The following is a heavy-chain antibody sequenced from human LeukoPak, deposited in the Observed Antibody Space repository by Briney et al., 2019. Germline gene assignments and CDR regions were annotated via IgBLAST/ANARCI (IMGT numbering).Heavy chain of an antibody. CDR1: GGSISSYY. Sequence: PSETLSLTYTVSGGSISSYYWSWIRQPAGKGLEWIGRIYTSGSTNYNPSLKSRVTMSVDTSKNQFSLKLSSVTAADTAVYYCARDGYCSGGSCYSVYYYYYYMDVWGKGTTVTVSS. CDR2: IYTSGST. J-gene: IGHJ6*03. CDR3: ARDGYCSGGSCYSVYYYYYYMDV. V-gene: IGHV4-4*07. D-gene: IGHD2-15*01.